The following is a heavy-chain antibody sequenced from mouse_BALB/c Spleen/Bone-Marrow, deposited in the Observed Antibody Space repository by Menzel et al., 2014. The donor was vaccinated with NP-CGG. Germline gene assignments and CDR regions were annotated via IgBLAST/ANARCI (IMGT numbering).Heavy chain of an antibody. Sequence: QVHLQQPGAELGMPGASVKMSCKASGYTFTDNWMYWVKQRSGQGLEWIGAIDTSDSYTNFNQKFMGKASLTVDASSSTAYMQVSSLTSDDSAVYYCARGGHDFSLDYWGQGTSVTVSS. CDR1: GYTFTDNW. CDR2: IDTSDSYT. CDR3: ARGGHDFSLDY. J-gene: IGHJ4*01. D-gene: IGHD2-4*01. V-gene: IGHV1-69*01.